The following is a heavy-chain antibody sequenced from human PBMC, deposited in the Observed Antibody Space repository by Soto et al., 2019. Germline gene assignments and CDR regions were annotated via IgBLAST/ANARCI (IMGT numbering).Heavy chain of an antibody. D-gene: IGHD6-19*01. V-gene: IGHV3-30*18. CDR1: GFTFSSYG. CDR2: ISYDGSNK. J-gene: IGHJ4*02. Sequence: QVQLVESGGGVVQPGRSLRLSCAASGFTFSSYGMHWVRQAPGKGLEWVAVISYDGSNKYYADSVKGRFTISRDNSKNTLYLQMNSLRAEDTAVYYCAKDLRAYSSGWYSLDYWGQGTLVTVSS. CDR3: AKDLRAYSSGWYSLDY.